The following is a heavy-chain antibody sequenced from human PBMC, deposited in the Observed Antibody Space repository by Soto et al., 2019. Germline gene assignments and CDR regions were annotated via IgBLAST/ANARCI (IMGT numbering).Heavy chain of an antibody. J-gene: IGHJ6*04. Sequence: EVQLVESGGGLVQPGGSLRLSCAASGFTVSSKYMSWVRQAPGKGLEWVSLIQSGGPTYYADSVKGRFTISRDTSENTVHLKMDSLRAEDTAVYYCGRDDVLCDGGRCYGVPLDFWGKGTTVTVSS. CDR1: GFTVSSKY. CDR3: GRDDVLCDGGRCYGVPLDF. CDR2: IQSGGPT. V-gene: IGHV3-66*01. D-gene: IGHD2-15*01.